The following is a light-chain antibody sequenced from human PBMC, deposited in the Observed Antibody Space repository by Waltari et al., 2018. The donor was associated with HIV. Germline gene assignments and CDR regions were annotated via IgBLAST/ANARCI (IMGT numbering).Light chain of an antibody. V-gene: IGLV3-19*01. J-gene: IGLJ2*01. CDR2: GKN. Sequence: SELTQDPAVSVALGQTVRITCQGDSLRTYYANWYQQKPGQAPVHVIYGKNNRPSGIPDRFSGSGSGNTASLTITGAQAEDEADYYCSSRDNSGNHNHLLFGGGTKLTVL. CDR3: SSRDNSGNHNHLL. CDR1: SLRTYY.